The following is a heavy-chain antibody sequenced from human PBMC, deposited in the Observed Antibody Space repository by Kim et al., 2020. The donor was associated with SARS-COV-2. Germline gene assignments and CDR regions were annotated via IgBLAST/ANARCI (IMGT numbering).Heavy chain of an antibody. CDR2: INTNTGNP. J-gene: IGHJ5*02. D-gene: IGHD2-15*01. V-gene: IGHV7-4-1*02. CDR1: GYTFTSYA. Sequence: ASVKVSCKASGYTFTSYAMNWVRQAPGQGLEWMGWINTNTGNPTYAQGFTGRFVFSLDTSVSTAYLQISSLKAEDTAVYYCARGRYCSGGSCYSYNWFDPWGQGTLVTVSS. CDR3: ARGRYCSGGSCYSYNWFDP.